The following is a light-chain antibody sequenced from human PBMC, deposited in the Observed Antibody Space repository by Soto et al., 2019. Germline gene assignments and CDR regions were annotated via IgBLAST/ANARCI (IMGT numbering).Light chain of an antibody. CDR2: AAS. CDR3: QQLNSYPRMYT. Sequence: DIPLTQSPSFLSASVGDRVTITCRASPGISSYLAWYQQKPGKAPKLLIYAASTLQSGVPSRFSGSGSGTEFTLTISSMQPEDFATYYCQQLNSYPRMYTFGQGTKLEIK. V-gene: IGKV1-9*01. J-gene: IGKJ2*01. CDR1: PGISSY.